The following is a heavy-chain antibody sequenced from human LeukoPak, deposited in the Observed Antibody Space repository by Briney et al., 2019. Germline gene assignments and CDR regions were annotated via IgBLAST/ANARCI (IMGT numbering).Heavy chain of an antibody. D-gene: IGHD6-13*01. V-gene: IGHV3-21*01. J-gene: IGHJ3*02. CDR3: VGWINRIAAAGTHDAFDI. CDR2: ISSSSSYI. Sequence: GGSLRLSCAASGFTFSSYSMNWVRQAPGKGLEWVSSISSSSSYIYYADSVKGRFTISRDNAKNSLYLQMNSLRAEDTAVYYCVGWINRIAAAGTHDAFDIWGQGTKVTVSS. CDR1: GFTFSSYS.